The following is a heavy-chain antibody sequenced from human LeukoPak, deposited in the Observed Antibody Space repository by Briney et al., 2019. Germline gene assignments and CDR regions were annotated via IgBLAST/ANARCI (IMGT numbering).Heavy chain of an antibody. J-gene: IGHJ5*02. V-gene: IGHV3-66*04. CDR2: IYSGGNT. CDR1: GITVGGNY. D-gene: IGHD4-23*01. CDR3: ARLVTGTTVINSGWFDP. Sequence: GGSLRLSCAASGITVGGNYMAWVRQAPGKGLEWASVIYSGGNTYHSDSVKGRFSISRDNSKNTVYLQMNGLRVEDTAVYYCARLVTGTTVINSGWFDPWGRGTLVTVSS.